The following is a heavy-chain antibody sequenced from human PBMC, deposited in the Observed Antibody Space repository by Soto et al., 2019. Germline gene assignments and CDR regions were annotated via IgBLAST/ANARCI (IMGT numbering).Heavy chain of an antibody. CDR1: GGSISSYY. CDR2: IYYSGST. CDR3: ARDSSRYFHWLYYSEY. V-gene: IGHV4-59*01. Sequence: SETLSLTCTVSGGSISSYYWSWIRQPPGKGLEWIGYIYYSGSTNYNPSLKSRVTISVYTSKNQFSLKLSSVTAADTAVYYCARDSSRYFHWLYYSEYLGQGTLVTVSS. J-gene: IGHJ4*02. D-gene: IGHD3-9*01.